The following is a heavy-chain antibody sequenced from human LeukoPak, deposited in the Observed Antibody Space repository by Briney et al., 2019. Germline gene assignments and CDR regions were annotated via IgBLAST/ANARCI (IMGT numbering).Heavy chain of an antibody. Sequence: SETLSLTCAVYGGSFSGYYWSWIRQPPGKGLEWIGEINHSGSTNYNPSLKSRVTISVDTSKNQFSLKLSSVTAADTAVYYCARAHYYDSSGYFKYWGQGTLVTVSS. J-gene: IGHJ4*02. CDR3: ARAHYYDSSGYFKY. CDR2: INHSGST. D-gene: IGHD3-22*01. V-gene: IGHV4-34*01. CDR1: GGSFSGYY.